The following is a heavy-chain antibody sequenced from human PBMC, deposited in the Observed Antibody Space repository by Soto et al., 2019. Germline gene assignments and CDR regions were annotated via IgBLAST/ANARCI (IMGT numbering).Heavy chain of an antibody. J-gene: IGHJ6*02. V-gene: IGHV3-74*01. Sequence: SLRLSSAASGFAFSSYSMHCVRQAPGKGLVWVSCISGAGTSTCYADTVRGRLNITKDTAKNTLYLQINSLGAEDTAVYYCARGNTGYGNIDAWGQGTTVTVSS. D-gene: IGHD5-12*01. CDR1: GFAFSSYS. CDR2: ISGAGTST. CDR3: ARGNTGYGNIDA.